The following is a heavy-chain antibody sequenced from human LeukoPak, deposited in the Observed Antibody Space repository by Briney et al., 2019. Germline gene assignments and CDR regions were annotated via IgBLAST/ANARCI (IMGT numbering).Heavy chain of an antibody. J-gene: IGHJ5*02. V-gene: IGHV1-2*02. CDR1: VYTFTGYY. Sequence: ASVKVSCKASVYTFTGYYMHWVRQAPGQQLEWMGWINPNSGGTNYTQKFQGRVTMTRDTSISTAYMELSRLRYDDTAVYYCARDLLWNDANNWFDPWGQGTLVTVSS. CDR3: ARDLLWNDANNWFDP. D-gene: IGHD1-1*01. CDR2: INPNSGGT.